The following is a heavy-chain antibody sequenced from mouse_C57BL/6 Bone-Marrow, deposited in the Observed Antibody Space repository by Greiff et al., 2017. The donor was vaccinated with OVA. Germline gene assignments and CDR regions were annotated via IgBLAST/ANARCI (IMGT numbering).Heavy chain of an antibody. V-gene: IGHV5-6*02. CDR1: GFTFSSYG. CDR3: ARLGFLYAMDY. CDR2: ISSGGSYT. J-gene: IGHJ4*01. Sequence: VKLMESGGDLVKPGGSLKLSCAASGFTFSSYGMSWVRQTPDKRLEWVATISSGGSYTYYPDSVKGRFTIARDNAKNTLYLQMSSLKSEDTAMYHCARLGFLYAMDYWGQGTSVTVSS.